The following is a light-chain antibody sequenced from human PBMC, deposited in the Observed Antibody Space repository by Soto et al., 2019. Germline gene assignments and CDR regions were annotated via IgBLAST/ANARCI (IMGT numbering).Light chain of an antibody. V-gene: IGLV2-14*01. CDR1: GSDVGGYNY. CDR3: SSYTSSTSYV. Sequence: QSALTQPASVSGSPGQSITISCTGTGSDVGGYNYVSWYQQHPDKAPKLMIYDVSNRPSGVSNRFSGSKSGNTASLTISGLQAADEADYYCSSYTSSTSYVFGTGTKVTVL. CDR2: DVS. J-gene: IGLJ1*01.